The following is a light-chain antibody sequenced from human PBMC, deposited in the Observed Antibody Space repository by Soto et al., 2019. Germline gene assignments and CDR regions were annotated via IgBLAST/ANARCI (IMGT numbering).Light chain of an antibody. CDR2: AAS. CDR3: QQTYSSPWT. J-gene: IGKJ1*01. CDR1: QSITSY. Sequence: DIQMTQSPSSLSTSVGDRVTITCRASQSITSYLSWYQQKPGKAPKLLIYAASTLQSGVPSRFSGSGSGTDFTLTISGLQPADFATYYCQQTYSSPWTFAHATKVEIK. V-gene: IGKV1-39*01.